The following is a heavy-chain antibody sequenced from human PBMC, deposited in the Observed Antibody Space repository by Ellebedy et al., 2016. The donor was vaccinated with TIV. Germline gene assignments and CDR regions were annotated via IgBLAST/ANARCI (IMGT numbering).Heavy chain of an antibody. J-gene: IGHJ4*02. D-gene: IGHD6-13*01. CDR1: GFTVSSNY. V-gene: IGHV3-53*01. Sequence: PGGSLRLSCAASGFTVSSNYMSWVRQAPGKGLEWVSVIYSGGSTYYADSVKGRFTISRDNAKNSLYLQMNSLRAEDTAVYYCARVFRGSWHQMIDYWGQGTLVTVSS. CDR3: ARVFRGSWHQMIDY. CDR2: IYSGGST.